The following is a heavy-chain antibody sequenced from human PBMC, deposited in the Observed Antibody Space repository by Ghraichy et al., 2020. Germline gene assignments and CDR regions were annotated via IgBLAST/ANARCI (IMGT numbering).Heavy chain of an antibody. Sequence: SETLSLTCAVYGGSFSGYYWSWIRQPPGQGLEWIGEINHSGSTSYNPSLKSRVTISVDTSKNQFSLNLRSVTAADTAVYYCARSVRGVPFFDYWGQGTLVTVSS. CDR2: INHSGST. CDR1: GGSFSGYY. J-gene: IGHJ4*02. V-gene: IGHV4-34*01. CDR3: ARSVRGVPFFDY. D-gene: IGHD3-16*01.